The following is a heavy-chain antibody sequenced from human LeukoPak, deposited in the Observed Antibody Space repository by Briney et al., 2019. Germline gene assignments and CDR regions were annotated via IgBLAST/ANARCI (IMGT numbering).Heavy chain of an antibody. J-gene: IGHJ4*02. D-gene: IGHD3-9*01. Sequence: NSSETLSLTCTVSGGSISSSDYYWGGIRQPPGKGLEWVGNIYYSGSTYYNPSLKSRFTISVDTSNNHFSLKLTSVTAADTAVYYCARGPTLRYDILTGYYYFDYWGQGTLVTVSS. CDR3: ARGPTLRYDILTGYYYFDY. CDR1: GGSISSSDYY. CDR2: IYYSGST. V-gene: IGHV4-39*02.